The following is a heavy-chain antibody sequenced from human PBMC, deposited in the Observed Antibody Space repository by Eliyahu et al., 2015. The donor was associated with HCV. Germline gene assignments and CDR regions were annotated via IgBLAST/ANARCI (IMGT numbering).Heavy chain of an antibody. D-gene: IGHD4-17*01. J-gene: IGHJ6*02. Sequence: EEQLVESGGSVVRPGGSLRLSXAAXGFPXXXYAMSWVRQIPGKGLEWVAGIKWSGDETDYADSVKGRFTVSRDNAKNSLYLQMSSLRAEDTALYHCARDPDRYGDYYYGMDVWGQGTTVIVSS. CDR1: GFPXXXYA. CDR3: ARDPDRYGDYYYGMDV. V-gene: IGHV3-20*01. CDR2: IKWSGDET.